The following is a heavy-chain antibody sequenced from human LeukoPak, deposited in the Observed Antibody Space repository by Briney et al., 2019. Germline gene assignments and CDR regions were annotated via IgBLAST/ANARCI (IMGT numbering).Heavy chain of an antibody. Sequence: GGSLRLSCAASGFTFSSYAMSWVRQAPGQGLEWVSAISGSGGSTYYADSVKGRFTISRDNSKNTLYLQMNSLRAEDTAVYYCAKEGLIVVVPAALGDYWGQGTLVTVSS. J-gene: IGHJ4*02. CDR1: GFTFSSYA. CDR3: AKEGLIVVVPAALGDY. CDR2: ISGSGGST. D-gene: IGHD2-2*01. V-gene: IGHV3-23*01.